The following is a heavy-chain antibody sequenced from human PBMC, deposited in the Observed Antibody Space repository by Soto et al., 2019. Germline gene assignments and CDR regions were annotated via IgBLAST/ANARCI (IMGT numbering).Heavy chain of an antibody. CDR2: IYYSGST. J-gene: IGHJ5*02. V-gene: IGHV4-39*01. D-gene: IGHD2-2*01. Sequence: TSETLSLTCTVSGGSISSSSYYWGWIRQPPGKGLEWIGSIYYSGSTYYNPYLKSRVTISVDTSKNQFSLKLSSVTAADTAVYYCACVDQLSPWGQGTLVTVSS. CDR3: ACVDQLSP. CDR1: GGSISSSSYY.